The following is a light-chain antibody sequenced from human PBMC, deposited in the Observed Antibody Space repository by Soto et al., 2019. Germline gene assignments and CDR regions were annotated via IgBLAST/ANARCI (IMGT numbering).Light chain of an antibody. V-gene: IGKV2D-29*01. CDR1: QSLLHSDGRTH. CDR3: MQEMYRPYT. J-gene: IGKJ2*01. CDR2: EVS. Sequence: DIAMTQTPLSLSVTPGQPASISCKSGQSLLHSDGRTHLHWFLQKPGQPPQLLIYEVSKRFSGVSDRFSGSGSGTDFTLEISRVEAEDVGIYYCMQEMYRPYTFGQGTKLEIK.